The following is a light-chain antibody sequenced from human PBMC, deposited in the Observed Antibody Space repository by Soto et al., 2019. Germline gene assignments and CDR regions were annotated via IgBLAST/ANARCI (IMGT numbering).Light chain of an antibody. Sequence: DIKMTQSPSSLSASVGDRVTITCRASQGISNYLAWYQQKPGKVPKLLIYAASTLQSGVPSRFSGSGSGTDFTLTISSLQPEDVATYYCQKYNSAPPWTFGQGTKVDI. CDR1: QGISNY. J-gene: IGKJ1*01. V-gene: IGKV1-27*01. CDR3: QKYNSAPPWT. CDR2: AAS.